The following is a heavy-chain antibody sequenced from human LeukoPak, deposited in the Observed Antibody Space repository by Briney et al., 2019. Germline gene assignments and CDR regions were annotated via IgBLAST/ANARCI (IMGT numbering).Heavy chain of an antibody. J-gene: IGHJ1*01. CDR3: ARALPGISVPAALYFQH. CDR1: GFTFSSYA. V-gene: IGHV3-30-3*01. D-gene: IGHD2-2*01. Sequence: GGSLRLSCAASGFTFSSYAMHWVRQAPGKGLEWVAVISYDGSNKYYADSVKGRFTISRDNSKNTLYLQMNSLRAEDTAVYYCARALPGISVPAALYFQHWGQGTLVTVSS. CDR2: ISYDGSNK.